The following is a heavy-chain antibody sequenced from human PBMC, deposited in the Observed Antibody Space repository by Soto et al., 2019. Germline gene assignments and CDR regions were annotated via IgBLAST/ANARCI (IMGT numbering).Heavy chain of an antibody. D-gene: IGHD1-26*01. CDR2: IKQDGSEK. CDR3: ARDRGYFDY. Sequence: PGRSLRLSCAASGLTFSTYWMSWVRQAPGKGLEWVANIKQDGSEKYYVDSVKGRFTISRDNAKNSLYLQMNSLRAEDTAVYYCARDRGYFDYWGQGTLVTVSS. CDR1: GLTFSTYW. V-gene: IGHV3-7*01. J-gene: IGHJ4*02.